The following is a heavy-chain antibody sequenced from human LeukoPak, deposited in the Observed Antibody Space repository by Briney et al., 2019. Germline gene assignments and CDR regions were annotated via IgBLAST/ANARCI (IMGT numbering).Heavy chain of an antibody. J-gene: IGHJ3*02. CDR1: GFTFSSHS. V-gene: IGHV3-48*01. CDR2: ISSSSSTI. CDR3: ARAGRITYDAFDN. D-gene: IGHD1-14*01. Sequence: PGGSLRLSCAASGFTFSSHSMNWVRQAPGKGLEWVSYISSSSSTIYYADSVKGRFTISRDNAKNSLYLQMNSLRAEDTAVYYCARAGRITYDAFDNWGQGTMVTVSS.